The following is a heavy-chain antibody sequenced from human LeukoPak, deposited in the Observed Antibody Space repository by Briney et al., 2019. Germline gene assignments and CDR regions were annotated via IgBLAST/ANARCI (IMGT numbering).Heavy chain of an antibody. J-gene: IGHJ4*02. CDR2: IYYSGST. V-gene: IGHV4-59*12. D-gene: IGHD3-16*01. CDR1: GGSISSYY. Sequence: PSETLSLTCTVSGGSISSYYWSWIRQPPGKGLEWIGYIYYSGSTNYNPSLKSRVTISVDTSNNQFSLKINSVTAADTAVYYCARKRKGAYDFDFWGQGTLVTVSS. CDR3: ARKRKGAYDFDF.